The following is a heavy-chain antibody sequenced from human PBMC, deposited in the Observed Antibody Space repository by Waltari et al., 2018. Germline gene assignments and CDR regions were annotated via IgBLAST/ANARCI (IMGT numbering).Heavy chain of an antibody. Sequence: EVRLLESGGGLVQPGGSLRLACEASGFTFRRYAMTWVRQAPGKGLDWVSTISDSGGSTYYADSVKGRFTISRDNSKITLYLQMSSLRVEDTAIYYCGKLDYDGNGFPNYFDHWGQGTLVTVSS. CDR2: ISDSGGST. V-gene: IGHV3-23*01. CDR1: GFTFRRYA. D-gene: IGHD3-22*01. J-gene: IGHJ4*02. CDR3: GKLDYDGNGFPNYFDH.